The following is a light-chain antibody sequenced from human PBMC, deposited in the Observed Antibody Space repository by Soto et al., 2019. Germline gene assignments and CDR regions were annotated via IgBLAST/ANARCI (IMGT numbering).Light chain of an antibody. J-gene: IGKJ5*01. Sequence: VMTQSAAALSASPWPKDNKKRRASQTIFTNLAWYQQKPGQAPRLLIYDASTRATGVPARSGGSGSGTEFTLTISSLQPEDFAVYYCQQYNNWPITFGQGTRLEIK. V-gene: IGKV3-15*01. CDR1: QTIFTN. CDR2: DAS. CDR3: QQYNNWPIT.